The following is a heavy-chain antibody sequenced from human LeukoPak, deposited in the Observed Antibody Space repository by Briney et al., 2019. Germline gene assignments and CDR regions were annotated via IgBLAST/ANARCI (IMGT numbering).Heavy chain of an antibody. Sequence: GGSLRLSCAASGFTFSSYGMSWVRQAPGKGLEWVSGISGSGGSTYYADSVKGRFTISRDNSKNTLYLQMNSLRAEDTAVYYCAKYSGYEYYYHYYMDVWGKGTTVTISS. CDR3: AKYSGYEYYYHYYMDV. J-gene: IGHJ6*03. CDR2: ISGSGGST. V-gene: IGHV3-23*01. D-gene: IGHD5-12*01. CDR1: GFTFSSYG.